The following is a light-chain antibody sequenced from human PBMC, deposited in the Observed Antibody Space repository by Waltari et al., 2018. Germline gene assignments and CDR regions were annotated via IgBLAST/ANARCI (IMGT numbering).Light chain of an antibody. J-gene: IGKJ4*01. CDR1: QSVNNK. Sequence: EIVLTQSPATLSLSPGDRAPLSCRASQSVNNKLAWYQQKPGQAPRLLIYDASTRATGVPARFSGSGSGIDLTLSISSLEPEDFAVYYCQHRSSWPLTFGGGTKLEIK. CDR2: DAS. CDR3: QHRSSWPLT. V-gene: IGKV3-11*01.